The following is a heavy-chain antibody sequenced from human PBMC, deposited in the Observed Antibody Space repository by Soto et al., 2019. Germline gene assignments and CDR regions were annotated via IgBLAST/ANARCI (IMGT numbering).Heavy chain of an antibody. D-gene: IGHD3-16*02. CDR3: AXIXITFRGVFDDS. CDR1: GYSFTDFY. J-gene: IGHJ4*02. V-gene: IGHV1-2*02. CDR2: ILPNSGVT. Sequence: QVQLVQSGAEVKKPGASVRVSCEASGYSFTDFYLHWVRQAPGQGLEWMGYILPNSGVTKYAEKFQGRITMTRDTSIDTAYMELSXLXSXXXAVXXCAXIXITFRGVFDDSWGQGTLVTVSS.